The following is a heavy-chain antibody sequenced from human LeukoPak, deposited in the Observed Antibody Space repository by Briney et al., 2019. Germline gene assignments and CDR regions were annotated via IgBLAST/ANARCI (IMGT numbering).Heavy chain of an antibody. CDR2: IYSSGST. V-gene: IGHV3-66*03. CDR3: AKLRELRDYFDY. D-gene: IGHD1-26*01. CDR1: GFSVSSNH. J-gene: IGHJ4*02. Sequence: GGSLRLSCAASGFSVSSNHMNWVRQAPGKGLKWVSVIYSSGSTNYADSVKGRFTISRDNSKNTLYLQMNSLRAEDTAVYYCAKLRELRDYFDYWGQGTLVTVSS.